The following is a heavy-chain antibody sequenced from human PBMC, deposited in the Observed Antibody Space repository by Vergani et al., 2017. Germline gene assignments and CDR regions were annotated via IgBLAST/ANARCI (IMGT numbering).Heavy chain of an antibody. V-gene: IGHV1-18*01. D-gene: IGHD6-19*01. J-gene: IGHJ4*02. CDR2: ISAYNGNT. CDR1: GYTFTSYG. Sequence: QVQLVQSGAEVKKPGASVKVSCKASGYTFTSYGISWVRQAPGQGLEWMGWISAYNGNTNYAQKFQGRVTTTPDTSTSTAYMELRGLTSDDTAVDYCARGITVAGPARDWGQGTLVTVSS. CDR3: ARGITVAGPARD.